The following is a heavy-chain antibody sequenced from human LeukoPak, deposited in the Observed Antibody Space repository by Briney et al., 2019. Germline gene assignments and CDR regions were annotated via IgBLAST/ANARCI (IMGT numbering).Heavy chain of an antibody. Sequence: SETLSLTCAVYGGSFSGYYWSWIRQPPGKGLEWIGEINHSGSTNYNPSLKSRVTILVDTSKNQFSLKLTSVTAADTAVYYCAGNYYGSGSYYSEDRYWGQGTLVTVSS. J-gene: IGHJ4*02. D-gene: IGHD3-10*01. CDR3: AGNYYGSGSYYSEDRY. CDR2: INHSGST. V-gene: IGHV4-34*01. CDR1: GGSFSGYY.